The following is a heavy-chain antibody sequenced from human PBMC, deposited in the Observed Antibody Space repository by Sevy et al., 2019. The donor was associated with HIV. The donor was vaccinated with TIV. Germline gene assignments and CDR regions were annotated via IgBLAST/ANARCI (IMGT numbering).Heavy chain of an antibody. V-gene: IGHV3-30-3*01. CDR3: AILGVDCVSTNCYGMRSLSFDF. CDR1: GFTFSSFA. D-gene: IGHD2-2*01. J-gene: IGHJ4*02. CDR2: ISYDGSSK. Sequence: GESLKISCAASGFTFSSFAMHWVRQAPGKGLEWVAVISYDGSSKYYPDSVKGRFTISRDNAKNILYLQMNRLRPEDTDVYFCAILGVDCVSTNCYGMRSLSFDFWGQGTLVTVSS.